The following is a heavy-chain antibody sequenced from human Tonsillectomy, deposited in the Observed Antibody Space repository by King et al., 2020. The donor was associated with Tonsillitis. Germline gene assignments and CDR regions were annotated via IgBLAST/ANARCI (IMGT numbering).Heavy chain of an antibody. V-gene: IGHV2-70*01. D-gene: IGHD1-26*01. CDR1: GFSLSTSGMC. Sequence: VTLKESGPALVKPTQTLTLTCTFSGFSLSTSGMCVSWIRQPPGKALEGLALIDWDDDKYYSTTLKTRHTISKDTSKNQVVLRITNIDPVDTATYYCARIGVGATAGFDYWGQGTLVTVSS. J-gene: IGHJ4*02. CDR2: IDWDDDK. CDR3: ARIGVGATAGFDY.